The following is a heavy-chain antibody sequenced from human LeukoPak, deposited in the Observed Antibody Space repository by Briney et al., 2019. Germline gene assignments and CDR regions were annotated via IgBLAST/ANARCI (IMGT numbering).Heavy chain of an antibody. CDR1: GGSISSSNW. V-gene: IGHV4-4*02. D-gene: IGHD6-19*01. J-gene: IGHJ6*04. CDR2: IYHSGST. Sequence: SGTPSLTCAVSGGSISSSNWWSWVRQPPGKGLEWIGEIYHSGSTNYNPSLKSRVTISADKSKNQLSLKLTSVTAADTAVYYCARVPFGCYGMEVWGKGTTVTVSS. CDR3: ARVPFGCYGMEV.